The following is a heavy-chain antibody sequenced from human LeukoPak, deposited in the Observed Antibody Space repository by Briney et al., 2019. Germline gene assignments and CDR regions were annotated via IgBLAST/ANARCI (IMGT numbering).Heavy chain of an antibody. CDR2: VSFPGTS. CDR1: GGSFSGYL. Sequence: PSETLSLTCGVSGGSFSGYLWSWTRQSPGKGLEWIGEVSFPGTSNYSPSLKGRATISVGTSNTQFSLKLTSVTAADTAVYYCARSRGNYCSGGSCYPLDQWGQGILVIVSS. D-gene: IGHD2-15*01. V-gene: IGHV4-34*01. J-gene: IGHJ4*02. CDR3: ARSRGNYCSGGSCYPLDQ.